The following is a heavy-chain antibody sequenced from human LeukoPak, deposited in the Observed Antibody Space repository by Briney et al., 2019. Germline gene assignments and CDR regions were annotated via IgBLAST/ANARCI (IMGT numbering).Heavy chain of an antibody. CDR2: INRDGSEA. CDR3: ARDDGFRGVDF. V-gene: IGHV3-7*01. Sequence: GGSLRLSCAASGFCTSWMSWVRRAPGRGLEWVANINRDGSEAYYVDSVKGRFTISRDDAKNSLYLQMNSLRADDTAVYYCARDDGFRGVDFWGQGTLVSVSS. CDR1: GFCTSW. J-gene: IGHJ4*02. D-gene: IGHD4-17*01.